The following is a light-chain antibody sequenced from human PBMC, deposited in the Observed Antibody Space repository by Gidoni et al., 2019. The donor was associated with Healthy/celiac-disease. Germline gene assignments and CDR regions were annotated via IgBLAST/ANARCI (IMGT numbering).Light chain of an antibody. CDR1: SSDVGGYNY. CDR2: DVS. CDR3: SSYTSSSTLGV. J-gene: IGLJ3*02. V-gene: IGLV2-14*01. Sequence: SPLPQPASVSGSPGPSITISCTGTSSDVGGYNYVSWYQQHPGKAPKLMIYDVSNRPSGVSNRFSGSKSGNTASLTISGLQAEDEADYYCSSYTSSSTLGVFGGGTKLTVL.